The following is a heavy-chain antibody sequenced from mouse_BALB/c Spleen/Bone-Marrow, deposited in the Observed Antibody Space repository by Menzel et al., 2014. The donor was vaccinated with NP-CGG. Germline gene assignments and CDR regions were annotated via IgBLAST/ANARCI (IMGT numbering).Heavy chain of an antibody. CDR1: GFNIKDYY. CDR3: ASGYYGSSPYWYFDV. CDR2: IDPENGNT. Sequence: EVHLVESGAELVRPRALVKLSCKASGFNIKDYYMHWVKQRPEQGLEWIGWIDPENGNTIYDPKFQGKASITADTSSNTAYLQLSSLTSEDTAVYYCASGYYGSSPYWYFDVWGAGTTVTVSS. V-gene: IGHV14-1*02. D-gene: IGHD1-1*01. J-gene: IGHJ1*01.